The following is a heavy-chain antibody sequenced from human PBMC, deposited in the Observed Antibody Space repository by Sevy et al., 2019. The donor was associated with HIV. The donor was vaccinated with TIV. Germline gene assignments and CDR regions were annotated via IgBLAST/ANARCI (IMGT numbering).Heavy chain of an antibody. CDR1: GFTFSSYA. D-gene: IGHD2-21*02. CDR2: ISGSGGST. CDR3: AKSVVVTAIRPSYFDY. J-gene: IGHJ4*02. V-gene: IGHV3-23*01. Sequence: GGSLRLSCAASGFTFSSYAMSWVRQAPGKGLEWVSAISGSGGSTYYADSVKGRFTISRDNSKNTLNLQMNSLRAEDTAVYYCAKSVVVTAIRPSYFDYWGQGTLVTVSS.